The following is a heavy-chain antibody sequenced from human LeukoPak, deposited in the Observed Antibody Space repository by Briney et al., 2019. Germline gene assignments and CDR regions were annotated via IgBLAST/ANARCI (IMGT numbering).Heavy chain of an antibody. J-gene: IGHJ6*03. CDR3: ARVGSSWYNYYYYMDV. V-gene: IGHV1-69*05. D-gene: IGHD6-13*01. Sequence: GASVKVSCKASGGTFSSYAISWVRQAPGQGLEWMGGIIPIFGTANYAQKSQGRVTITTDESTSTAYMELSSLRSEDTAVYYCARVGSSWYNYYYYMDVWGKGTTVTVSS. CDR2: IIPIFGTA. CDR1: GGTFSSYA.